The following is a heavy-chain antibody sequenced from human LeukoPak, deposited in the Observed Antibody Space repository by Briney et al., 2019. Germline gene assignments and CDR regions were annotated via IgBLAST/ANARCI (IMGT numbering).Heavy chain of an antibody. CDR1: GGSISGSHYY. D-gene: IGHD3-22*01. Sequence: SETLSLTCTVSGGSISGSHYYWGWIRQPPGKGLEWIGSIYYSGSTYYSPSLKSRVSISVDTSKGQFSLKLSSLTAADTAVYYCAILPASDTFYYDTSGYYRPGVHWGQGTLVTVSS. CDR3: AILPASDTFYYDTSGYYRPGVH. V-gene: IGHV4-39*07. J-gene: IGHJ4*02. CDR2: IYYSGST.